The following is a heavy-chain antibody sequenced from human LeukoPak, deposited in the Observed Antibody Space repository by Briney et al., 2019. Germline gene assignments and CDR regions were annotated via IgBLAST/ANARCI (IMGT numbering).Heavy chain of an antibody. Sequence: PGGSLRLSCAASGFTFSSYAMHWVRQAPGKGLEWVAVISYDGSNKYYADSVKGRFTISRDNSKNTLYLQMNTLRAEDTAVYYCARAPRTAANFDYWGQGTLVPVSS. D-gene: IGHD6-13*01. V-gene: IGHV3-30-3*01. CDR1: GFTFSSYA. CDR2: ISYDGSNK. J-gene: IGHJ4*02. CDR3: ARAPRTAANFDY.